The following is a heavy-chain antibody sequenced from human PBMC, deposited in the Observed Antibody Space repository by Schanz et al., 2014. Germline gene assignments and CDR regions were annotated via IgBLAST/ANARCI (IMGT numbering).Heavy chain of an antibody. D-gene: IGHD6-13*01. V-gene: IGHV1-69*02. CDR1: GGTFSSYT. J-gene: IGHJ4*02. CDR2: IIPVLNIA. CDR3: ASSGAGYSSSWDFDY. Sequence: QLQLVQSGAEVKKPGSSVKVSCKLSGGTFSSYTISWMRQAPGQGLEWMGKIIPVLNIATYAQRFQGRVSSTADTSTNTAYMELSSLTSEDTAMYYCASSGAGYSSSWDFDYWGQGTLVTVSS.